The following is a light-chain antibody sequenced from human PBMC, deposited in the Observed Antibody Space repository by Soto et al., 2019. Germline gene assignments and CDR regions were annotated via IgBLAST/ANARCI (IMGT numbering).Light chain of an antibody. V-gene: IGLV1-40*01. CDR3: RSYDTSLSASV. J-gene: IGLJ2*01. CDR2: DNT. CDR1: RSNIGAGYA. Sequence: QSVLTQPPSVSGAPGQRVTISCTGSRSNIGAGYAVHWYQQLPGTAPKLLIYDNTNRPSGVPDRVSASESGTSASLAITGLQSEDEADYYCRSYDTSLSASVFGGGTQLTVL.